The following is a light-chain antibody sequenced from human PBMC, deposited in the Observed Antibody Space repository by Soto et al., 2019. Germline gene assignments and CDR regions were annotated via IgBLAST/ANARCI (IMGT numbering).Light chain of an antibody. CDR3: SSYTNNNTVV. Sequence: QSALTQPASVSGSPGQSITISCTGTSSYVGTYNFVSWYQQHPGKAPKLMIYEVSNRPSGVSDRFSGSKSGNTASLTISGLQAEDEADYYCSSYTNNNTVVFGGGTKLTVL. CDR1: SSYVGTYNF. V-gene: IGLV2-14*01. CDR2: EVS. J-gene: IGLJ2*01.